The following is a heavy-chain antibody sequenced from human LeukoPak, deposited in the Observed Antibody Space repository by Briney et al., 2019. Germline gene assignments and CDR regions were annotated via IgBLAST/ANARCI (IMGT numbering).Heavy chain of an antibody. D-gene: IGHD3-10*01. V-gene: IGHV5-51*01. CDR1: GYSFTSYW. J-gene: IGHJ6*02. CDR2: IFPGDYDI. Sequence: GESLKISCNGSGYSFTSYWLGWVRQMTGKGLEWMGIIFPGDYDIRSRPSFQGQVTISAAKSISTAYLQWSSTKASDTAMYYCARHFGWLGELSYYYYYGMDVWGQGTTVTVSS. CDR3: ARHFGWLGELSYYYYYGMDV.